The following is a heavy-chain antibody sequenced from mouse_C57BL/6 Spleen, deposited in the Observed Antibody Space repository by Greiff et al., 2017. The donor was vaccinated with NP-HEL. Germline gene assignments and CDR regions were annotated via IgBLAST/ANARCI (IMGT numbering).Heavy chain of an antibody. CDR2: IHPNSGST. Sequence: QVQLQQPGAELVKPGASVKLSCKASGYTFTSYWMHWVKQRPGQGLEWIGMIHPNSGSTNYNEKFKSKATLTVDKSSSTAYMQLSSLTSEDSAVYYCARSRGRDSSGYVEAYWGQGTLVTVSA. CDR3: ARSRGRDSSGYVEAY. V-gene: IGHV1-64*01. J-gene: IGHJ3*01. D-gene: IGHD3-2*02. CDR1: GYTFTSYW.